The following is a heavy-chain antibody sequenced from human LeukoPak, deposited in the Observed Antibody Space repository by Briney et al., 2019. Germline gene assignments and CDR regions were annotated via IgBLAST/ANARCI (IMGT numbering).Heavy chain of an antibody. D-gene: IGHD6-19*01. CDR1: GFTFSSYA. Sequence: PGGSLRLSCAASGFTFSSYAMHWVRQAPGKGLGWVAVISYDGSNKYYADSVKGRFTISRDNSKNTLYLQMNSLRAEDTAVYYCARAYSSGWYWAYYFDYWGQGTLVTVSS. CDR2: ISYDGSNK. CDR3: ARAYSSGWYWAYYFDY. V-gene: IGHV3-30-3*01. J-gene: IGHJ4*02.